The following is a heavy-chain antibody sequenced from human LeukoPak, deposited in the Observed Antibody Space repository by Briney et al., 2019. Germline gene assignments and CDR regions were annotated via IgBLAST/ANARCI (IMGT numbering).Heavy chain of an antibody. CDR3: ARGGGLGYCSSPSCYTPFYYYYMDV. CDR2: IKQDGSEK. CDR1: RFTFSSYW. Sequence: PGGSLRLSCAGSRFTFSSYWMSWVRQASGKGLEWVANIKQDGSEKYYVDSVKGRFTISRDNAKNSLYLQMNSLRAEDTAVYYCARGGGLGYCSSPSCYTPFYYYYMDVWGKGTTVTVSS. J-gene: IGHJ6*03. V-gene: IGHV3-7*01. D-gene: IGHD2-2*02.